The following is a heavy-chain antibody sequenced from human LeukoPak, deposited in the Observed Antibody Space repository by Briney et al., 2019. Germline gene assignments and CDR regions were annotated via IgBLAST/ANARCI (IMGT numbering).Heavy chain of an antibody. CDR3: ARRAVAGIDY. J-gene: IGHJ4*02. Sequence: SETLSLTCTVSGGSISNYYWSWIRQPAGKGLEWIGSIYYSGSTYYNPSLKSRVTISVDTSKNQFSLKLSSVTAADTAVYYCARRAVAGIDYWGQGTLVTVSS. CDR1: GGSISNYY. V-gene: IGHV4-59*05. CDR2: IYYSGST. D-gene: IGHD6-19*01.